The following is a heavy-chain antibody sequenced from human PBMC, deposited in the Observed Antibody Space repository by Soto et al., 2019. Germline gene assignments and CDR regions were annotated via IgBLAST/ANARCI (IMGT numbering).Heavy chain of an antibody. V-gene: IGHV3-23*01. D-gene: IGHD2-2*01. J-gene: IGHJ6*02. CDR2: ISGSGGST. CDR1: GFTFSSYA. Sequence: GGSLRLSCAASGFTFSSYAMSWVRQAPGKGLEWVSAISGSGGSTYYADSVKGRFTISRDNSKNTLYLQMNSLRAEDTAVYYCAKVGCSSTSCAPYYYYYYGMDVWGQGXTVTVYS. CDR3: AKVGCSSTSCAPYYYYYYGMDV.